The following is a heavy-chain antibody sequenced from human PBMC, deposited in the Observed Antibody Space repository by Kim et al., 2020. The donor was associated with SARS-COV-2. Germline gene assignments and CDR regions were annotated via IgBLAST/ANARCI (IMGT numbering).Heavy chain of an antibody. CDR2: IGTAGDP. CDR1: GFTFSSYD. V-gene: IGHV3-13*05. Sequence: GGSLRLSCAASGFTFSSYDMHWVRQATGKGLEWVSAIGTAGDPYYPGSVKGRFTISRENAKNSLYLQMNSLRAGDTAVYYCARGVAAAGTSYFDYWGQGTLVTVSS. D-gene: IGHD6-13*01. J-gene: IGHJ4*02. CDR3: ARGVAAAGTSYFDY.